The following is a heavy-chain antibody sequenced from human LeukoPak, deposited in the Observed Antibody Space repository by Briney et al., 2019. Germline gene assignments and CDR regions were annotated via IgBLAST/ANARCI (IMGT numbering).Heavy chain of an antibody. V-gene: IGHV3-30-3*01. CDR3: AKVPLVYDSSGYYDY. CDR2: ISYDGSEK. Sequence: GGSLRLSCAASGFTFSSYSIHWVRQAPGKGLEWVAVISYDGSEKYFADSVKGRFTISRDNSKNTLYLQMNSLRAEDTAVYYCAKVPLVYDSSGYYDYWGQGTLVTVSS. CDR1: GFTFSSYS. J-gene: IGHJ4*02. D-gene: IGHD3-22*01.